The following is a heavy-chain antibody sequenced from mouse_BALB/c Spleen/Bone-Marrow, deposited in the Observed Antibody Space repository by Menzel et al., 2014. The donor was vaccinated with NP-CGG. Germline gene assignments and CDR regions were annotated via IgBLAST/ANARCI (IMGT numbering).Heavy chain of an antibody. CDR3: ARGGLRYFDV. J-gene: IGHJ1*01. Sequence: EVKLQEPGGGLVKPGGSLKLSCAASGFTFSSYAMSWVRQTPEKRLEWVASISSGGSTYYPDSVKGRFTISRDNARNILYLQMSSLRSEDTAMYYCARGGLRYFDVWGAGTTVTVSS. CDR2: ISSGGST. V-gene: IGHV5-6-5*01. CDR1: GFTFSSYA. D-gene: IGHD3-2*02.